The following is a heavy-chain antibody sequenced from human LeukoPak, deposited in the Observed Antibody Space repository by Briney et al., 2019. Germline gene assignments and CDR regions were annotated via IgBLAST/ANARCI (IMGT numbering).Heavy chain of an antibody. Sequence: ASVKVSCKASGYSFTNYGISWVRQAPGQGLEWMGWITTYNGNTNYAQKLQGRVTMTTDTSTSTAYMDLRSLRSDDTAVYYCARQEYSGSYLDSWGQGTLVTVSS. V-gene: IGHV1-18*01. J-gene: IGHJ4*02. CDR1: GYSFTNYG. D-gene: IGHD1-26*01. CDR2: ITTYNGNT. CDR3: ARQEYSGSYLDS.